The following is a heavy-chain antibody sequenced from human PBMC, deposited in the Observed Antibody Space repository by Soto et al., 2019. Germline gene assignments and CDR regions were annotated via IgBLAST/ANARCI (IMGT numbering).Heavy chain of an antibody. CDR3: AKKGTAAAAGHFDY. J-gene: IGHJ4*02. D-gene: IGHD6-13*01. Sequence: QVQLVESGGGVVQPGRSLRLSCAASGFTFSSYGRHWVRQAPGKGLEWVAVISYDGSNKYYADSVKGRFTISRDNSKNTLYLQMNSLRAEDTAVYYCAKKGTAAAAGHFDYWGQGTLVTVSS. CDR1: GFTFSSYG. CDR2: ISYDGSNK. V-gene: IGHV3-30*18.